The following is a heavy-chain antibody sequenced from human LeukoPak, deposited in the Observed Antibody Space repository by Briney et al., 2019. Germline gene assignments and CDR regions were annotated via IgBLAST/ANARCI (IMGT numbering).Heavy chain of an antibody. D-gene: IGHD5-18*01. CDR1: GYTFTSYY. CDR3: ARDRVGEDTAMVTPEYYYYYGMDV. Sequence: ASVKVSCKASGYTFTSYYMHWVRQAPGQGLEWMGIINPSGGSTSYAQKFQGTVTMTRDTSTSTVYMELSSLRSEDTAVYYCARDRVGEDTAMVTPEYYYYYGMDVWGQGTTVTVSS. J-gene: IGHJ6*02. CDR2: INPSGGST. V-gene: IGHV1-46*01.